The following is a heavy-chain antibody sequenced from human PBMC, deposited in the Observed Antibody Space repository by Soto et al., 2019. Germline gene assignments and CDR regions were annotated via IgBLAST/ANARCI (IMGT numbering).Heavy chain of an antibody. J-gene: IGHJ5*02. D-gene: IGHD2-21*01. CDR3: ARSIPPIPFDP. Sequence: ASVKVSCKTSGYTFTRYGISWVRQAPGQGLEWMGWISGYDGRTNFAQKFQGRVTMTRDTSTGTVYMELSSLRSEDTAVYYCARSIPPIPFDPWGQGTLVTVSS. CDR1: GYTFTRYG. V-gene: IGHV1-18*01. CDR2: ISGYDGRT.